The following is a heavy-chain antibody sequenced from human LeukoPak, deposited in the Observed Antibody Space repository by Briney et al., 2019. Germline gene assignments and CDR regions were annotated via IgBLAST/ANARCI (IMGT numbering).Heavy chain of an antibody. CDR1: GFTFSSYW. CDR2: IKQDGSEK. CDR3: ARVFRGSGSYYTVEYYYYYYYMDV. Sequence: PGGSLRLSCAASGFTFSSYWMSWARQAPGKGLEWVANIKQDGSEKYYVDSVKGRFTISRDNSKNTLYLQMDSLRTDDTAMYYCARVFRGSGSYYTVEYYYYYYYMDVWGKGTTVTISS. D-gene: IGHD3-10*01. J-gene: IGHJ6*03. V-gene: IGHV3-7*01.